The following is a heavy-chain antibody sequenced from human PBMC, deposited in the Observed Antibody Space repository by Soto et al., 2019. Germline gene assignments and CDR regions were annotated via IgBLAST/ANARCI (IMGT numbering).Heavy chain of an antibody. Sequence: AAVKVSCKASGYTFTSYYMHCVRQAPGQGLEWMGIINPSGGSTSYAQKFQGRVTMTRDTSTSTVYMELSSLRSEDTAVYYCAREDILDIVVVPAPYYYYGMYVWG. CDR1: GYTFTSYY. V-gene: IGHV1-46*01. CDR3: AREDILDIVVVPAPYYYYGMYV. J-gene: IGHJ6*02. CDR2: INPSGGST. D-gene: IGHD2-2*03.